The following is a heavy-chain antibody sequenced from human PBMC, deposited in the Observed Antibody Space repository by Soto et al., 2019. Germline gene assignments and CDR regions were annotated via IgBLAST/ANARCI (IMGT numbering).Heavy chain of an antibody. Sequence: SETLSLTCTVSGGSISSSSYYWGWIRQPPGKGLEWIGSIYYSGSTYYNPPLKSRVTISVDTSKNQFSLKLSSVTAADTAVYYCARTQGRCMLYYYYGMDVWGQGTTVTVSS. CDR1: GGSISSSSYY. V-gene: IGHV4-39*01. D-gene: IGHD2-8*01. CDR3: ARTQGRCMLYYYYGMDV. CDR2: IYYSGST. J-gene: IGHJ6*02.